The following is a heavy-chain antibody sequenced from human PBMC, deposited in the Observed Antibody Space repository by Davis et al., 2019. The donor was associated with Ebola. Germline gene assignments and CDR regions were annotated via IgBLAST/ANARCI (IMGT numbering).Heavy chain of an antibody. CDR3: AKDKTMATQYWYFDL. V-gene: IGHV3-30*02. CDR2: MWHDGLNR. CDR1: GFSFSDYD. D-gene: IGHD4/OR15-4a*01. Sequence: GESLKISCAASGFSFSDYDMHWVRQAPGKGLEWVSVMWHDGLNRYYADSVKGRFTISRDNSKNTFYLQMNSLRAEDTALYYCAKDKTMATQYWYFDLWGRGTLVTVSS. J-gene: IGHJ2*01.